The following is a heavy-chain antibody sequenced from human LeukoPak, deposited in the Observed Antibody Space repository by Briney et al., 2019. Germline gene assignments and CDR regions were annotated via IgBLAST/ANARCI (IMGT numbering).Heavy chain of an antibody. CDR1: GGSISSGGYY. Sequence: SQTLSLTCTVSGGSISSGGYYWSWIRQPPGKGLEWIGYISYSGSTNYNPSLKSRVTISVDTSKNQFSLKLSSVTAADTAVYYCARQDYYYGSESYYLHFDYWGQGTLVTVSS. CDR2: ISYSGST. V-gene: IGHV4-61*08. D-gene: IGHD3-10*01. CDR3: ARQDYYYGSESYYLHFDY. J-gene: IGHJ4*02.